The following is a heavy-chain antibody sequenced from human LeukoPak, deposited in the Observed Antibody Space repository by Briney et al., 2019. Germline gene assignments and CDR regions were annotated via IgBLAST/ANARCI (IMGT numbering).Heavy chain of an antibody. D-gene: IGHD1-26*01. CDR1: GFTFSSYG. CDR2: IWYDGSSK. CDR3: ARDVGATAVDY. V-gene: IGHV3-33*01. Sequence: GGSLRLSCAASGFTFSSYGMHWVRQAPGKGLEWVAVIWYDGSSKYYADSVKGRFTISRDNSKNTLYLQMNSLRAEDTAVYYCARDVGATAVDYWGQGTLVTVSS. J-gene: IGHJ4*02.